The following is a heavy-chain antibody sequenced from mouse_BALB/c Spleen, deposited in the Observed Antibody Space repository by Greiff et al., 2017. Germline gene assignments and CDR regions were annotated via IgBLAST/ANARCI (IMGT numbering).Heavy chain of an antibody. J-gene: IGHJ2*01. V-gene: IGHV3-2*02. D-gene: IGHD1-1*01. CDR3: ARWYYGSSRYFDY. Sequence: VQLQQSGPGLVKPSQSLSLTCTVTGYSITSDYAWNWIRQFPGNKLEWMGYISYSGSTSYNPSLKSRISITRDTSKNQFFLQLNSVTTEDTATYYCARWYYGSSRYFDYWGQGTTLTVSS. CDR2: ISYSGST. CDR1: GYSITSDYA.